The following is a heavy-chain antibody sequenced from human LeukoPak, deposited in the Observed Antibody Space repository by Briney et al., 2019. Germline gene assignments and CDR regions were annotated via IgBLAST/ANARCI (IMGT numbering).Heavy chain of an antibody. CDR1: GFTFSSYS. V-gene: IGHV3-21*01. CDR3: ARVLHRRNYDSSVYYGY. Sequence: GGSLRLSCAASGFTFSSYSMNWVRQAPGKGLEWVSSISSSSSYIYYADSVKGRFTISRDNAKNSLYLQMNSLRAEDTAVYYCARVLHRRNYDSSVYYGYWGQGTLVTVSS. CDR2: ISSSSSYI. J-gene: IGHJ4*02. D-gene: IGHD3-22*01.